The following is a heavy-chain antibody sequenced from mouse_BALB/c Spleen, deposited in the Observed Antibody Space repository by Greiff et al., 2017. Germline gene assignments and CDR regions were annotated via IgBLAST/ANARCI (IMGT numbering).Heavy chain of an antibody. V-gene: IGHV1-5*01. CDR3: TRENYYGSSYVAWFAY. Sequence: VQLQQSGTVLARPGASVKMSCKASGYTFTSYWMHWVKQRPGQSLEWIGAIYPGNSDTSYNQKFKGKAKLTAVTSTSTAYMELSSLTNEDSAVYYCTRENYYGSSYVAWFAYWGQGTLVTVSA. CDR1: GYTFTSYW. J-gene: IGHJ3*01. D-gene: IGHD1-1*01. CDR2: IYPGNSDT.